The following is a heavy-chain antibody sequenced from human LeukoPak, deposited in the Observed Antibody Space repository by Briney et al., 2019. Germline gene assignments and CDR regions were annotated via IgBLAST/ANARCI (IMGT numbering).Heavy chain of an antibody. J-gene: IGHJ4*02. Sequence: GGSLRLSCAASGFTFSSYGMSWVRQAPGKGLEWVSSISSSSSYIYYADSVKGRFTISRDNAKNSLYLQMNSLRAEDTAVYYCARDSLLPGDYWGQGTLVTVSS. CDR3: ARDSLLPGDY. CDR2: ISSSSSYI. V-gene: IGHV3-21*01. CDR1: GFTFSSYG. D-gene: IGHD1-14*01.